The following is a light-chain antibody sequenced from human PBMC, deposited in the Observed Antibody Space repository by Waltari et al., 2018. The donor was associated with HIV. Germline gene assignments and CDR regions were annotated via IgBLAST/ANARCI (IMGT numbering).Light chain of an antibody. CDR3: QVWDRSYKEAV. CDR1: HIGRNS. CDR2: DDV. Sequence: SYVLTQAPSLSVAPGQTATISCGHIGRNSVQWYRQKPGRAPLFVVLDDVDRSSGIPARFSGGRSGERASLTIRGVEAGEGADYYCQVWDRSYKEAVFGGGT. J-gene: IGLJ2*01. V-gene: IGLV3-21*02.